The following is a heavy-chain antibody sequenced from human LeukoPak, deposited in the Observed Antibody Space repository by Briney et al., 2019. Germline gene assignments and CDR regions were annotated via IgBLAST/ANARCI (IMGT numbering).Heavy chain of an antibody. D-gene: IGHD1-26*01. CDR1: GGSFSGYY. V-gene: IGHV4-34*01. CDR2: INHSGGT. CDR3: ARDEVGATDY. Sequence: SETLSLTCAVYGGSFSGYYWSWIRQPPGKGLEWIGEINHSGGTNYNPSLKSRVTISVDTSKNQFSLKLSSVTAADTAVYYCARDEVGATDYWGQGTLVTVSS. J-gene: IGHJ4*02.